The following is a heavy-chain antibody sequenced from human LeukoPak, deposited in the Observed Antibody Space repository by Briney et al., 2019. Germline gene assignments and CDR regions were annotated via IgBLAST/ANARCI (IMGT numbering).Heavy chain of an antibody. J-gene: IGHJ6*02. D-gene: IGHD6-19*01. Sequence: GGSLRLSCAASGFTFSSYAMSWVRQAPGKGLEWVSAISGSGDSTYYADSVKGRFTISRDNSKNTLYLQMNSLRAEDTAVYYCANPERAASYSSGWYWGAYYYYGMDVWGQGTTVTVSS. V-gene: IGHV3-23*01. CDR2: ISGSGDST. CDR1: GFTFSSYA. CDR3: ANPERAASYSSGWYWGAYYYYGMDV.